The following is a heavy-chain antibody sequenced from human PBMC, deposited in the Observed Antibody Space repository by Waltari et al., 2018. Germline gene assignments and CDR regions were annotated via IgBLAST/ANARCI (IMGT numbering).Heavy chain of an antibody. CDR2: TYTSGST. CDR1: GGSISSGSYY. J-gene: IGHJ4*02. D-gene: IGHD3-3*01. CDR3: ARVNWSGYPDY. Sequence: QVQLQESGPGLVKPSQTLSLTCTVSGGSISSGSYYWSWIRQPAGKGLEWIERTYTSGSTNYNPSLKSRVTISVDTSKNQFSLKLSSVTAADTAVYYCARVNWSGYPDYWGQGTLVTVSS. V-gene: IGHV4-61*02.